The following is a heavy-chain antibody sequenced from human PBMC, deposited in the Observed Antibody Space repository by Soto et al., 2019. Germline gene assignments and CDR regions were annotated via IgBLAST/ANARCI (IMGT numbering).Heavy chain of an antibody. CDR3: AKDPENYDYVWGSYRHYYFDY. CDR2: ISGSGGST. Sequence: GGSLRLSCAASGFTFSSYAMSWVRQAPGKGLEWVSAISGSGGSTYYADSVKGRFTISRDNSKNTLYLQMNSLRAEDTAVYYCAKDPENYDYVWGSYRHYYFDYWGQGTLVTVSS. D-gene: IGHD3-16*02. V-gene: IGHV3-23*01. J-gene: IGHJ4*02. CDR1: GFTFSSYA.